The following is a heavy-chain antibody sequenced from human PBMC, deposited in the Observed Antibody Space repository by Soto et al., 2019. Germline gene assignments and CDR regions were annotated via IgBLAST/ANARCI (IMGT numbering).Heavy chain of an antibody. CDR1: GFTFSSYT. V-gene: IGHV3-23*01. Sequence: GGSLRLSCAASGFTFSSYTMNWVRQAPGKGLEWVSGISGSGGETYYADSLKGRFTVSRDNSKNTLYLEIHSLRAEDTAVYYCARDSYGSGSFYFLWGQGTAVTVS. CDR2: ISGSGGET. J-gene: IGHJ4*02. D-gene: IGHD3-10*01. CDR3: ARDSYGSGSFYFL.